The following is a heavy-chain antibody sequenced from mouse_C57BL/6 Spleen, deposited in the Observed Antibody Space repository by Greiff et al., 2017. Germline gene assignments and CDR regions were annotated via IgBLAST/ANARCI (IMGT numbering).Heavy chain of an antibody. CDR1: GFNIKNTY. J-gene: IGHJ1*03. D-gene: IGHD2-3*01. CDR2: IDPANGNT. CDR3: ARYDGYYWYFDV. Sequence: EVKLVESVAELVRPGASVKLSCTASGFNIKNTYIHWLKQRPEQGLEWIGRIDPANGNTKYAPKFQGKATITADTSSNTAYLQLSSLTSEDTAIYYCARYDGYYWYFDVWGTGTTVTVSS. V-gene: IGHV14-3*01.